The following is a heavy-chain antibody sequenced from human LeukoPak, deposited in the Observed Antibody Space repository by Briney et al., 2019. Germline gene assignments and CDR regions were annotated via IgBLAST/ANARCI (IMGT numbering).Heavy chain of an antibody. J-gene: IGHJ3*02. D-gene: IGHD5-12*01. CDR3: ARGGYSGYDRDAFDI. Sequence: GGSLRLSCAASGFTVSSNYMSWVRQAPGKGLEWVSVIYSDDSTYYADSVKGRFTISRHNSKNTLYLQMNSLRAEDTAVYYCARGGYSGYDRDAFDIWGQGTMVTVSS. CDR1: GFTVSSNY. V-gene: IGHV3-53*04. CDR2: IYSDDST.